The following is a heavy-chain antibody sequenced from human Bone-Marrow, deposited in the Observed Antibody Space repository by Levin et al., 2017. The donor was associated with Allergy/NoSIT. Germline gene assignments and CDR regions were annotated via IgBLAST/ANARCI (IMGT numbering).Heavy chain of an antibody. CDR3: ARLTADYYFSLDL. CDR2: IAAYNGKT. D-gene: IGHD2-21*02. Sequence: AASVKVSCKASGYDFTTYVITWVRQAPGQGLEWLGWIAAYNGKTSYPQNLQGRVTVTMDTTTTTAFLELRSLRSDDTAVYYCARLTADYYFSLDLWGQGTPVTVSS. J-gene: IGHJ6*02. V-gene: IGHV1-18*01. CDR1: GYDFTTYV.